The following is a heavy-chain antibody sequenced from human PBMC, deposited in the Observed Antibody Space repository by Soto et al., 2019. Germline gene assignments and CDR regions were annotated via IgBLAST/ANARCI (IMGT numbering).Heavy chain of an antibody. V-gene: IGHV1-18*01. Sequence: ASVKVSCKASGYTFTSYGISWVRQAPGQGLEWMGWISAYNGNTNYAQKLQGRVTMTTDTSTSTAYMELRSLRSDDTAVYYCARKDQYHWAYYGMDVWGQGTTVTVSS. D-gene: IGHD2-2*01. J-gene: IGHJ6*02. CDR3: ARKDQYHWAYYGMDV. CDR2: ISAYNGNT. CDR1: GYTFTSYG.